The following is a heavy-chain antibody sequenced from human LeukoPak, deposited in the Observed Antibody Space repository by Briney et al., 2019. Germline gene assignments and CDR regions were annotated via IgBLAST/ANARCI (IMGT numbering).Heavy chain of an antibody. V-gene: IGHV4-31*03. CDR1: GGSISSGGFY. CDR2: IHYSGST. J-gene: IGHJ4*02. Sequence: SQTLSLTCTVSGGSISSGGFYWSWIRQHPGKGLEWIGYIHYSGSTYYNPSLQSRVTMSIDTSKNQFSLKLSSVTAADTAVYYCARYEKGLNYGLKYWGQGTLVTVSS. CDR3: ARYEKGLNYGLKY. D-gene: IGHD1-7*01.